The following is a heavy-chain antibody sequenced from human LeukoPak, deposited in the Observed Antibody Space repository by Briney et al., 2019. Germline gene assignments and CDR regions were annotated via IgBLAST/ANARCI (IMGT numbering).Heavy chain of an antibody. J-gene: IGHJ4*02. CDR1: GFTFSTYP. Sequence: GGSLRLSCAASGFTFSTYPMTWVRQAPGEGLEWVSTISGSGGSTYYADSVKGRFTISRDNSKNTLYLQMNSLRVEDTAAYYCARPLGNGSYVFDSWGQGSLVTVSS. V-gene: IGHV3-23*01. CDR2: ISGSGGST. CDR3: ARPLGNGSYVFDS. D-gene: IGHD6-19*01.